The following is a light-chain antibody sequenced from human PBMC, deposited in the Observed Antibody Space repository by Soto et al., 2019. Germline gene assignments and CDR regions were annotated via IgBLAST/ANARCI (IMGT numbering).Light chain of an antibody. CDR2: EVS. Sequence: QSVLTQPPSASGSPGQSVTISCTGTSSDVGAYNYVPWYQQHPGKAPKLMIYEVSKRPSGVPDRFSGSKSDNTASLTVSGLQAEDEADYYCTSSAGSFYVFGTGTKVTVL. CDR3: TSSAGSFYV. V-gene: IGLV2-8*01. J-gene: IGLJ1*01. CDR1: SSDVGAYNY.